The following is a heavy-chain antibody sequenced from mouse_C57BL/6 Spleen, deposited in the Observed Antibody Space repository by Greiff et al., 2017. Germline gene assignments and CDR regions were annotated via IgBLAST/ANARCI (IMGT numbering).Heavy chain of an antibody. D-gene: IGHD1-1*01. CDR1: GYTFTSYW. J-gene: IGHJ2*01. V-gene: IGHV1-50*01. Sequence: VQLQQPGAELVKPGASVKLSCKASGYTFTSYWMQWVKQRPGQGLEWIGEIVPSDSYTNYNQKFKGKATLTVDTSSSTAYMQLSSLTSEDSAVYYGARGPYYYGSSYVDYWGQGTTLTVSS. CDR2: IVPSDSYT. CDR3: ARGPYYYGSSYVDY.